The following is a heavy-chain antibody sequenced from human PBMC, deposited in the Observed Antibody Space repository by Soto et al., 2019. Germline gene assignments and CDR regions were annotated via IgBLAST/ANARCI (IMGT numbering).Heavy chain of an antibody. CDR3: ARGGGVGVAGSAAFDM. J-gene: IGHJ3*02. V-gene: IGHV1-2*02. Sequence: QLHLVQSGAVVKKPGASVTVSCSASGYPVTAYYMHWVRQAPGRGLEWMGGINPATGAAKYTQTFQGGATLTRDTATSTGVMGLSGLTSEDTAGFYWARGGGVGVAGSAAFDMWGQGTLVTVSS. D-gene: IGHD3-3*01. CDR2: INPATGAA. CDR1: GYPVTAYY.